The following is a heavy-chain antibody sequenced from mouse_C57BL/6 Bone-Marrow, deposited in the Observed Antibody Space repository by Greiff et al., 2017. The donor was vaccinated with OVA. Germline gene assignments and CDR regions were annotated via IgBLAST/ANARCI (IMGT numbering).Heavy chain of an antibody. D-gene: IGHD1-1*01. Sequence: EVNLVESGGDLVKPGGSLKLSCAASGFTFSSYGMSWVRQTPDKRLEWVATISSGGSYTYYPDSVKGRFTISRDNAKNTLYLQMSSLKSEDTAMYYCARRDYGSSYENWGQGTTLTVSS. CDR2: ISSGGSYT. V-gene: IGHV5-6*02. J-gene: IGHJ2*01. CDR3: ARRDYGSSYEN. CDR1: GFTFSSYG.